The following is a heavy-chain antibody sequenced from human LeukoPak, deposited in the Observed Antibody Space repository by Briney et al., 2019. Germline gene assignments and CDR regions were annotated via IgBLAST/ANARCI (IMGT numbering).Heavy chain of an antibody. D-gene: IGHD2-15*01. CDR1: GFTFSSYG. Sequence: GRSLRLSCAASGFTFSSYGMHWVRQAPGKGLEWVAVISYDGSNKYYADSVKGRFTISRDNSKNTLYLQMNSLRAEDTAVYYCAKASSSGSGGDYWGQGTLVTVSS. V-gene: IGHV3-30*18. J-gene: IGHJ4*02. CDR3: AKASSSGSGGDY. CDR2: ISYDGSNK.